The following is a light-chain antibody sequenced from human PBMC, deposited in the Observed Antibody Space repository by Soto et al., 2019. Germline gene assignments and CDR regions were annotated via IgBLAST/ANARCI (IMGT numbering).Light chain of an antibody. CDR3: QQYGSSPRT. Sequence: EIVLTQSPGTLSLSPGERATLSCRASQTVRSSNLAWYQQKPGQAPKVLIYGASSRATGIPDRFSGSGSGTDFTLTISRLEPEDFAMYYCQQYGSSPRTFGRGTKVEIK. CDR2: GAS. J-gene: IGKJ1*01. V-gene: IGKV3-20*01. CDR1: QTVRSSN.